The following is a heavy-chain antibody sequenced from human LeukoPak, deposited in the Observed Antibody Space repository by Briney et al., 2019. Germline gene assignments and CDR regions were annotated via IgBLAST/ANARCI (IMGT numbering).Heavy chain of an antibody. Sequence: PGGSLRLSCTASGFTFRNFWMSWVRQAPGRGLEWVANIHPEGNEKYHVESVKGRFTISRDNAKSSLFLQMNGLRAEDTAVYYCARGDAFSGDHWGQGTLVTVSS. CDR2: IHPEGNEK. V-gene: IGHV3-7*04. CDR3: ARGDAFSGDH. CDR1: GFTFRNFW. J-gene: IGHJ4*02.